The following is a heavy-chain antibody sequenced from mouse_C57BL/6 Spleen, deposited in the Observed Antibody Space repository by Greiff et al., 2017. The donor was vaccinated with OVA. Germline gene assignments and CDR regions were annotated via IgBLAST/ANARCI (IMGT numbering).Heavy chain of an antibody. CDR2: INPNNGGT. J-gene: IGHJ2*01. CDR1: GYTFTDYY. V-gene: IGHV1-26*01. Sequence: VQLQQSGPELVKPGASVKISCKASGYTFTDYYMNWVKQSHGKSLEWIGDINPNNGGTSYNQKFKGKATLTVDKSSSTAYMELRSLTSEDSAVYYCARRGDGYPFDYWGQGTTLTVSS. CDR3: ARRGDGYPFDY. D-gene: IGHD2-3*01.